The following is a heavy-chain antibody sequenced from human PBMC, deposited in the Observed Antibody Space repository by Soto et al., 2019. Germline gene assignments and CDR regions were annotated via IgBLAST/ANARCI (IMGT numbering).Heavy chain of an antibody. CDR3: AKDKSTGEYSYYRYMDV. D-gene: IGHD4-17*01. Sequence: EVLLVESGGGLVQPDRPLRLSCEASGFNFGNYAMHWVRQVPGKGLEWVSAISWNSGQLDYADSVRGRFTISRHNGKNSLYLEMNSLRPDDTALYFCAKDKSTGEYSYYRYMDVWGRGTTVIVSS. V-gene: IGHV3-9*01. J-gene: IGHJ6*03. CDR1: GFNFGNYA. CDR2: ISWNSGQL.